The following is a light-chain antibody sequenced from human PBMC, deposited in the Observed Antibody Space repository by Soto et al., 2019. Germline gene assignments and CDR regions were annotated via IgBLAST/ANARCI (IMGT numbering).Light chain of an antibody. CDR1: SSNIGKNH. V-gene: IGLV1-51*02. J-gene: IGLJ2*01. Sequence: QSVLTQPPSVSAAPGQKVTISCSGSSSNIGKNHVSWYQQVPGTAPKLLIYESNKRPSGIPDPFFGSKSGTSATPGIAGLQTGDEADYYCGTWDSSLTAVLFGGGTKLTVL. CDR3: GTWDSSLTAVL. CDR2: ESN.